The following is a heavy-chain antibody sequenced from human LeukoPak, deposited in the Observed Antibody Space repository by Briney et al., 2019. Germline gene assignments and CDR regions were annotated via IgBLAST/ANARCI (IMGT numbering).Heavy chain of an antibody. CDR1: GGSISSGGYS. CDR2: IYHSGST. V-gene: IGHV4-30-2*01. J-gene: IGHJ4*02. D-gene: IGHD4-17*01. CDR3: ARETHYGDYVDYFDY. Sequence: SQTLLLTCAGSGGSISSGGYSWSSIRQPPGKGLEWPGYIYHSGSTYYNPSLKSRVTISVDRSKNQFSLKLSSVTAADTAVYYCARETHYGDYVDYFDYWGQGTLVTVSS.